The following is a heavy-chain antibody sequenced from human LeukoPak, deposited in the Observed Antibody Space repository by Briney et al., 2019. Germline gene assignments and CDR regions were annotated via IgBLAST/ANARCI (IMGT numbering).Heavy chain of an antibody. J-gene: IGHJ4*02. Sequence: GGSLRLSCVASGFTFSSPAMSWVRQTPGKGLEWVSSISSSSSYIYYADSVKGRFTISRDNAKNSLYLQMNSLSAEDTAVYYCARDYIAAAGTPDYWGQGTLVTVSS. V-gene: IGHV3-21*01. CDR2: ISSSSSYI. CDR3: ARDYIAAAGTPDY. D-gene: IGHD6-13*01. CDR1: GFTFSSPA.